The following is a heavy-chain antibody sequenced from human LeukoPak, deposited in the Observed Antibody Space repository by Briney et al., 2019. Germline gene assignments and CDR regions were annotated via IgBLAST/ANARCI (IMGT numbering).Heavy chain of an antibody. Sequence: QPGGSLRLSCAASGFTFSSYWMSWVRQAPGKGLEWVSVIYSGGSTYYADSVKGRFTISRDNSKNTLYLQMNSLRAEDTAVYYCASGITIFGVVAHFDYWGQGTLVTVSS. V-gene: IGHV3-53*01. D-gene: IGHD3-3*01. J-gene: IGHJ4*02. CDR3: ASGITIFGVVAHFDY. CDR1: GFTFSSYW. CDR2: IYSGGST.